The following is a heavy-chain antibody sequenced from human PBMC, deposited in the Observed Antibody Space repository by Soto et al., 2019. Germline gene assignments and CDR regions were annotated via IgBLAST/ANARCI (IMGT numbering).Heavy chain of an antibody. CDR3: ARGDSGYSHGSYYYGMDV. CDR2: IYYSGST. CDR1: GGSVSSGSYY. Sequence: LSLTCTVSGGSVSSGSYYWSWVRQPPGKGLEWIGYIYYSGSTNYNPSLKSRVTISVDTSKNQFSLKLSSVTAADTAVYYCARGDSGYSHGSYYYGMDVWGQGTTVTVSS. V-gene: IGHV4-61*01. J-gene: IGHJ6*02. D-gene: IGHD5-18*01.